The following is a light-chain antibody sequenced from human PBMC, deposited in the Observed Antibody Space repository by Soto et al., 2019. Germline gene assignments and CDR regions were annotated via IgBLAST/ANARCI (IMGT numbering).Light chain of an antibody. V-gene: IGKV1-5*01. J-gene: IGKJ4*01. CDR3: QQYSSYSS. Sequence: DIQMTQSPSTLSASVGDRVTITCRASQNVSTWMTWYQQKPGKVPKLLVFGASTLYVGVPSRFSGSGSGTEFTLTINIQQPDDFATYYCQQYSSYSSFGGGTKLDLK. CDR2: GAS. CDR1: QNVSTW.